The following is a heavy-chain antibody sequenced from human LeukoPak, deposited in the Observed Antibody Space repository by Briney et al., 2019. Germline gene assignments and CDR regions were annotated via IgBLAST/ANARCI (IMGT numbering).Heavy chain of an antibody. J-gene: IGHJ5*02. V-gene: IGHV3-30*18. D-gene: IGHD3-22*01. CDR2: ISYDGSNK. CDR1: GFTFSSYG. CDR3: AQTTYYYDSSGYSNWFDP. Sequence: PGRSLRLSCAASGFTFSSYGMHWVRQAPGKGLEWVAVISYDGSNKYYADSVKGRFTISRDNSKNTLYLQMNSLRAEDTAVYYCAQTTYYYDSSGYSNWFDPWGQGTLVTVSS.